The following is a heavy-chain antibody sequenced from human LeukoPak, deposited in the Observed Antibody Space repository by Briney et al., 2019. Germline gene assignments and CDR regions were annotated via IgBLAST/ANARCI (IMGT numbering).Heavy chain of an antibody. CDR3: ARDHHYDSSRHYRGGLDY. V-gene: IGHV3-7*01. CDR2: IEEDGSEN. J-gene: IGHJ4*02. D-gene: IGHD3-22*01. CDR1: GFSFGTYW. Sequence: GGSLRLSCAVSGFSFGTYWMSWVSQAHGKGMEWVAKIEEDGSENYYVDSVKGRFTICRDNAKNSVYLQMNSLRADDTAVYYCARDHHYDSSRHYRGGLDYWGQGTLVTVSS.